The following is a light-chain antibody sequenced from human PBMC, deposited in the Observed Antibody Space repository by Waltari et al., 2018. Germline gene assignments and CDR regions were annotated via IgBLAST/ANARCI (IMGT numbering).Light chain of an antibody. CDR2: DVT. Sequence: QSALTQPPSASGSLGQSVTISCTGTNNDVGAYQYVSWYQQYPGKAPKLLIYDVTKRPSGCSDRFSGSKSGRTASLTVSGLQPEDEAIYSCCSYAGADSLLFGGGTKLTVL. J-gene: IGLJ3*02. CDR3: CSYAGADSLL. CDR1: NNDVGAYQY. V-gene: IGLV2-8*01.